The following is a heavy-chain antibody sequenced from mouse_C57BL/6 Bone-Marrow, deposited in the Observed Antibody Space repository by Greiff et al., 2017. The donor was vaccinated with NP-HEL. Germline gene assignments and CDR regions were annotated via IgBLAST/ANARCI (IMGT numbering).Heavy chain of an antibody. V-gene: IGHV5-6*01. D-gene: IGHD1-1*01. CDR1: GFTFSSYG. J-gene: IGHJ2*01. CDR2: ISSGGSYT. Sequence: EVQLVESGGDLVKPGGSLKLSCAASGFTFSSYGMSWVRQTPDKRLEWVATISSGGSYTYYPDSVKGRFTISRDNAKNTLYLQMSSLKSEDTAMYYCARHDYGSRYWGQGTTLTVSS. CDR3: ARHDYGSRY.